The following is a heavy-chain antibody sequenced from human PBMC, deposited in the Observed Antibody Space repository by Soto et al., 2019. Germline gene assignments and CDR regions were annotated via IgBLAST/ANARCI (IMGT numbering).Heavy chain of an antibody. Sequence: QLVESGGASVQPGGSLRLSCTASGFALSRYWMYWVRQVPGKGLVWVSHINSGGNITPYADPVRGRFTISRDNSKNTLYLDMHSLTTDDTAVYFCARSLWSPYFYYGLDVWGHGTTVTVPS. CDR2: INSGGNIT. V-gene: IGHV3-74*01. CDR3: ARSLWSPYFYYGLDV. D-gene: IGHD2-21*01. J-gene: IGHJ6*02. CDR1: GFALSRYW.